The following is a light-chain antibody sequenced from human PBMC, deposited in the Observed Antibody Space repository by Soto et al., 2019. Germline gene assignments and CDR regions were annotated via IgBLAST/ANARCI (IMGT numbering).Light chain of an antibody. CDR3: QQYKNYSPST. V-gene: IGKV1-5*01. Sequence: DIEMTQSPSTLSASVGDRVTVTCRASQSIGNLLAWYQQKPGKAPNLLISDASNLEIGVPSRFSGSGSETEFTLTITSPQPEDFATYYCQQYKNYSPSTFGQGTKLDI. J-gene: IGKJ2*01. CDR2: DAS. CDR1: QSIGNL.